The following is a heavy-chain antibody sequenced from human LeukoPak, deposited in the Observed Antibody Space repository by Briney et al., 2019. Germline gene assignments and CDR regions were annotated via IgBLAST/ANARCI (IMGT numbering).Heavy chain of an antibody. CDR2: ITHSGST. CDR1: GGSLSGYY. J-gene: IGHJ5*02. Sequence: PSETLSLTCAVYGGSLSGYYWSWIRQPPGKGLEWIGEITHSGSTNYNPSLKSRVTISLDTSKNQFSLNLSSVTAADTAVYYCARGFREFDPSGQGTLVTVSS. CDR3: ARGFREFDP. D-gene: IGHD5-24*01. V-gene: IGHV4-34*01.